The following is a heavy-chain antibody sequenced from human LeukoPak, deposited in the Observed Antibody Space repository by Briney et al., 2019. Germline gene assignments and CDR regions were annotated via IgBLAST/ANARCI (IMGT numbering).Heavy chain of an antibody. V-gene: IGHV3-21*01. D-gene: IGHD3-10*01. CDR3: VRERFHGSGAPKFDF. Sequence: PGGSLRLSCAASGFTFSDYSMKWIRQAPGKGLELVPSISSSSSNIYYADSVKGRFTISRDNAMNSLYLQMNSLRVEDTAVYYCVRERFHGSGAPKFDFWGQGTLLTVSS. CDR1: GFTFSDYS. CDR2: ISSSSSNI. J-gene: IGHJ4*02.